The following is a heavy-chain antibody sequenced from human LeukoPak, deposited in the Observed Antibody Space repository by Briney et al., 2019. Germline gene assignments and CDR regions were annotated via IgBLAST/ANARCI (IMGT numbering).Heavy chain of an antibody. J-gene: IGHJ4*02. D-gene: IGHD3-10*01. CDR1: GFTFSSYG. V-gene: IGHV3-33*06. CDR2: IWYDGSNK. Sequence: GGSQRLSYAASGFTFSSYGMHWVRQAPGKGLEWVAVIWYDGSNKYYADSVKGRFTISRDNSKNTLYLQMNSLRAEDTAVYYCAKVRSGSGTPFDYWGQGTLVTVSS. CDR3: AKVRSGSGTPFDY.